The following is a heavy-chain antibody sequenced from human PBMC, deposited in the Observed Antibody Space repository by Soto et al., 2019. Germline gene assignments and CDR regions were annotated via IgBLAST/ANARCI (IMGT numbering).Heavy chain of an antibody. J-gene: IGHJ4*02. D-gene: IGHD1-26*01. CDR2: INPSGGST. CDR1: GYTFTSYY. V-gene: IGHV1-46*01. Sequence: ASVKVSCKASGYTFTSYYMHWERQAPGQGLEWMGIINPSGGSTSYAQKFQGRVTMTRDTSTSTVYMELSSLRSEDTAVYYCATRDSGSYFDYWGQGTLVTVSS. CDR3: ATRDSGSYFDY.